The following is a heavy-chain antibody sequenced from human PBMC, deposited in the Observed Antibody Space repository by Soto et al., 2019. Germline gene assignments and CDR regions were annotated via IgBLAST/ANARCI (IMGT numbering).Heavy chain of an antibody. V-gene: IGHV3-72*01. CDR1: GFTLSDHD. CDR3: LAFLSGRPY. CDR2: SKRKAESYTK. Sequence: EVQLAESGGGLVQPGGSLRLSCVVSGFTLSDHDMDWVRQAPGKGLEWVGRSKRKAESYTKEYAASVKGRLTISRHDSENSLSLQMDSLKTEDTAVYYCLAFLSGRPYWGQGTLVTVSS. J-gene: IGHJ4*02. D-gene: IGHD1-1*01.